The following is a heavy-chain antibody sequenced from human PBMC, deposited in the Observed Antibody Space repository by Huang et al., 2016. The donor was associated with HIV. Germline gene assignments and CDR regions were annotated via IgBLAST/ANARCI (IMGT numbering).Heavy chain of an antibody. D-gene: IGHD3-22*01. V-gene: IGHV1-69*13. CDR2: INPILGTA. J-gene: IGHJ4*02. Sequence: QVQLVQSGAEVKKPGSSVKVSCKASGGTFSSYAISWVRQAPGQGLEGVGGINPILGTANSDRKFQGRVTITADESTSTAYMELSSLRSEDTAVYYCARARGYYDSSVSYYFDYWGQGTLVTVSS. CDR3: ARARGYYDSSVSYYFDY. CDR1: GGTFSSYA.